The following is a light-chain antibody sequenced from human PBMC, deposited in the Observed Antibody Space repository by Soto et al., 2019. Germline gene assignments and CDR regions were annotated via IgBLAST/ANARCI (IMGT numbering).Light chain of an antibody. CDR3: QHRSDWHLT. V-gene: IGKV3D-11*02. J-gene: IGKJ1*01. Sequence: EIVLTQSPATLSLSPGERATLSCRASQSVYNYFAWSQQKPGQAPRLLIYDASIRATGLPARVSGSWSGTDFTLTTSSVEPEDFAVYYGQHRSDWHLTFGQATKVEIK. CDR1: QSVYNY. CDR2: DAS.